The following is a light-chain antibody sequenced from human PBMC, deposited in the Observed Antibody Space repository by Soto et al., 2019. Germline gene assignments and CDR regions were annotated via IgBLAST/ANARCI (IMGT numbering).Light chain of an antibody. CDR1: QTVSSN. Sequence: EIVMTQSPATLSVSPGERATLSCRASQTVSSNLAWYQQKPGQAPRLLIHGASTRAAGIPARFSGSGSGTEFTIPISSLQSEDFAVYYCQQYNDWPPFTVGPGTRVDIK. J-gene: IGKJ3*01. CDR2: GAS. V-gene: IGKV3-15*01. CDR3: QQYNDWPPFT.